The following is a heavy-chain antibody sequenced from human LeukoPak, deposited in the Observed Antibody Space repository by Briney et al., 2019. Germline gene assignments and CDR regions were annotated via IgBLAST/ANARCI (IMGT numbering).Heavy chain of an antibody. CDR3: ARVGYVSAWYPFDY. Sequence: SETLSLTCTVSGDSISSSNCYWGWIRQPPGKGLEWIGSIYFSGGTYYNASLKSRVTISVDTFKNQFSLKLSSVTAADTAVYYCARVGYVSAWYPFDYWGQGTPVIVSS. J-gene: IGHJ4*02. V-gene: IGHV4-39*01. D-gene: IGHD6-19*01. CDR2: IYFSGGT. CDR1: GDSISSSNCY.